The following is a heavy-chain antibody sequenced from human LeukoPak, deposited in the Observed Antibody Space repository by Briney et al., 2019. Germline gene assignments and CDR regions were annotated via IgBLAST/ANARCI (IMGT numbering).Heavy chain of an antibody. CDR3: AHSPPWWFGELFVRWATQSQH. J-gene: IGHJ1*01. CDR1: GFSLSTSGVD. V-gene: IGHV2-5*02. Sequence: SGPTLVKPTQTLTLTCTFSGFSLSTSGVDVGWIRHTPGKALEWLALMYWDDDKRYSPSLKSRLTITKDTSKHQVVLTMTNMDPVDTATYYCAHSPPWWFGELFVRWATQSQHWGQGTLVTVSS. CDR2: MYWDDDK. D-gene: IGHD3-10*01.